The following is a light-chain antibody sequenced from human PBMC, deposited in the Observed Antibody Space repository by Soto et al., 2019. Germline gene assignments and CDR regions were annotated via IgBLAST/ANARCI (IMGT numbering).Light chain of an antibody. CDR3: QQYKNYSPLT. Sequence: TVMIQFPDSLSGSLFESATMTCKSSQSVLYSSNHKNSLAWYQQKPGQPPKLLIYWASTRESGVPDRFSGSGSGTDFTLTISSLQPDDFATYYCQQYKNYSPLTFGGGTKVDIK. J-gene: IGKJ4*01. CDR2: WAS. V-gene: IGKV4-1*01. CDR1: QSVLYSSNHKNS.